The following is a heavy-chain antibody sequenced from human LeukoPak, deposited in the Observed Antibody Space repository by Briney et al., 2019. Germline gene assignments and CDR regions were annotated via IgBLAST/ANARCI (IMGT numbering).Heavy chain of an antibody. J-gene: IGHJ3*02. D-gene: IGHD6-25*01. CDR3: ARDALISAKTHDAFDI. CDR2: IKQDGSEK. Sequence: GGSLRLSCAASGFTFDDYGMSWVRQAPGKGLEWVASIKQDGSEKYYVDSVKGRFTTSRDNTKNSPYLQMNSLRAEDTAVYYCARDALISAKTHDAFDIWGQGTMVTVSS. V-gene: IGHV3-7*01. CDR1: GFTFDDYG.